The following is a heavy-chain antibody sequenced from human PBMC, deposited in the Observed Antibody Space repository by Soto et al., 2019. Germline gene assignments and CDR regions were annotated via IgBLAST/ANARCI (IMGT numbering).Heavy chain of an antibody. D-gene: IGHD2-15*01. J-gene: IGHJ4*02. CDR3: AREFVLTKWYFDN. CDR2: TSSDRGSK. CDR1: GFIFSSSS. V-gene: IGHV3-30-3*01. Sequence: WGTLRLSCTTSGFIFSSSSMHWFRQSPGEGLQWVAVTSSDRGSKFYADSLKGRFTVSRDNSKNTLYLQMNSWRHDDTAMYCCAREFVLTKWYFDNWGQGIRVTVSS.